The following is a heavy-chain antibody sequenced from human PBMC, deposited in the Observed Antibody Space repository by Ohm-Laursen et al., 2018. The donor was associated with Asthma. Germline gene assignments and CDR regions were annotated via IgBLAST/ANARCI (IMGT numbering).Heavy chain of an antibody. CDR3: ARAQTSYSSGWYIPLYYYGMDV. V-gene: IGHV3-30-3*01. CDR1: GFTFSSYA. J-gene: IGHJ6*02. CDR2: ISYDGSNK. D-gene: IGHD6-19*01. Sequence: SSLRLSCAASGFTFSSYAMHWVRQAPGKGLEWVAVISYDGSNKYYADSVKGRFTISRDNSKNTLYLQMNSLRAEDTAVYYCARAQTSYSSGWYIPLYYYGMDVWGQGTTVTVSS.